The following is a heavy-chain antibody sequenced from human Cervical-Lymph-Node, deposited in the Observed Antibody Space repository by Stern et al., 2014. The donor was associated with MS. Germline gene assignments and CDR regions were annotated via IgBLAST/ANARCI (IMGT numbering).Heavy chain of an antibody. D-gene: IGHD3-10*01. CDR3: ARDPITMVRGVIY. CDR1: GFTFSSYS. V-gene: IGHV3-21*01. CDR2: ISSSSSYI. Sequence: QLVESGGGLVKPGGSLRLSCAASGFTFSSYSMNWVRQAPGKGLEWVSSISSSSSYINYADSVKGRFHISRDNAKNSLYLQMNSLRAEDTAVYYCARDPITMVRGVIYWGQGTLVTVSS. J-gene: IGHJ4*02.